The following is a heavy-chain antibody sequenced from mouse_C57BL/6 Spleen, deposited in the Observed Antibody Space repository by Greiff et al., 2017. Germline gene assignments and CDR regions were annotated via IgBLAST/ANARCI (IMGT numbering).Heavy chain of an antibody. D-gene: IGHD2-4*01. V-gene: IGHV3-6*01. J-gene: IGHJ3*01. CDR1: GYSITSGYY. CDR2: ISYDGSN. Sequence: EVKLQESGPGLVKPSQSLSLTCSVTGYSITSGYYWNWIRQFPGNKLEWMGYISYDGSNNYNPSLKNRISITRDTSKNQFFLKLNSVTTEDTATYYCARAYDSFWFAYWGQGTLVTVSA. CDR3: ARAYDSFWFAY.